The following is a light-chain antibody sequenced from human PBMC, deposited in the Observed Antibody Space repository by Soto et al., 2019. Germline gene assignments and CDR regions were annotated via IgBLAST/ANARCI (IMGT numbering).Light chain of an antibody. CDR3: HQYGTPPNT. Sequence: EVVLTQSPATLSLSPGERATLSCRASQSVSSYLAWYQQKPGQAPRLLIYDASNRATGIPARFSGSGSETDFTLTISRLEPEDFAVYYCHQYGTPPNTFGQGTKLEI. J-gene: IGKJ2*01. CDR1: QSVSSY. V-gene: IGKV3-11*01. CDR2: DAS.